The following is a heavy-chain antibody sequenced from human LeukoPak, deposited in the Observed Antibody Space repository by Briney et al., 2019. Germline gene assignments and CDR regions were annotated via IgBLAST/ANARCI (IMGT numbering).Heavy chain of an antibody. D-gene: IGHD3-3*01. J-gene: IGHJ5*02. CDR2: IYYSGST. CDR1: GGSISSYY. CDR3: ARDGSITIFGVVFNWFDP. Sequence: SETLSLTCTVSGGSISSYYWSWIRQPPGKGLEWIGYIYYSGSTNYNPSLKSRVTISVDTSKNQFSLKLSSVTAADTAVYYCARDGSITIFGVVFNWFDPWGQGTLVTVSS. V-gene: IGHV4-59*12.